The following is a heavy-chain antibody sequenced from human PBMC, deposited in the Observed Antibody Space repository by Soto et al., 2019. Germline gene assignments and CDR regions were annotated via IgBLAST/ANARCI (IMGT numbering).Heavy chain of an antibody. V-gene: IGHV3-23*01. CDR3: AKDRRPQWLVRWYFDY. CDR1: GFTFSSYA. CDR2: ISGSGGST. Sequence: GGSLRLSCAASGFTFSSYAMSWVRQAPGKGLEWVSAISGSGGSTYYADSVKGRFTISRDNSKNTLYLQMNSLRAEDTAVYYCAKDRRPQWLVRWYFDYWGQGTLVTVSS. J-gene: IGHJ4*02. D-gene: IGHD6-19*01.